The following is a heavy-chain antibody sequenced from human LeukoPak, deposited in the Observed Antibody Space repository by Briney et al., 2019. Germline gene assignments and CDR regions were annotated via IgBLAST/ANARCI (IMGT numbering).Heavy chain of an antibody. J-gene: IGHJ4*02. CDR2: IKQDGSEK. Sequence: GGSLRLSCAASGFTFSSYWMSWVRQAPGKGLEWVANIKQDGSEKYYVDSVKGRFTISRDNVKNSLYLQMISLRAEDTAVYYCARGVFATGWYPDNFDYWGQGTLVTVSS. CDR3: ARGVFATGWYPDNFDY. V-gene: IGHV3-7*01. D-gene: IGHD6-19*01. CDR1: GFTFSSYW.